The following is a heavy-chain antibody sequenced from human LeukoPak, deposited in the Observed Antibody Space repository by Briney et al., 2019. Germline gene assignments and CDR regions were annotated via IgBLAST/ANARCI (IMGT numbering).Heavy chain of an antibody. CDR3: ATYRQVLLPFES. V-gene: IGHV3-30*02. D-gene: IGHD2-8*02. CDR2: IRYDGSDK. CDR1: GFTFSSYG. J-gene: IGHJ4*02. Sequence: GRSLRLSCAASGFTFSSYGMHWVRQAPGKGLVWVAFIRYDGSDKYYGDSVRGRFTISRDNSKSTLSLQMNSLRAEDTAIYYCATYRQVLLPFESWGQGTLVTVSS.